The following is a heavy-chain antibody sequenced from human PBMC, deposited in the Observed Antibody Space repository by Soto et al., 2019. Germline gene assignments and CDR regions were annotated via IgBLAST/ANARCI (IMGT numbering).Heavy chain of an antibody. CDR1: GGSIRSSSYY. D-gene: IGHD6-19*01. Sequence: LQLQESGPGLVKPSETLSLTCTVSGGSIRSSSYYWGWIRQPRGKGLEWIGSIYYSGSTYYNPSLKSRVTISVDTSKNQFSLKLSSVTAADTAVYYCAGQRTGYSSGWYGIMYYWGQGTLVTVSS. V-gene: IGHV4-39*01. CDR3: AGQRTGYSSGWYGIMYY. CDR2: IYYSGST. J-gene: IGHJ4*02.